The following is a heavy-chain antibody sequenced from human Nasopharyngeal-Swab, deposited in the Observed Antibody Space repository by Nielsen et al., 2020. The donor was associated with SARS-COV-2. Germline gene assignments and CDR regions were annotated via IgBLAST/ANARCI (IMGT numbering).Heavy chain of an antibody. D-gene: IGHD3-10*01. J-gene: IGHJ4*02. Sequence: GGSLRPSCAASGFTFDDYAMHWVRQAPGKGLEWVSGISWNSGSIGYADSVKGRFTISRDNAKNSLYLQMNSLRAEDTALYYCAAYGSGSYYTLWGQGTLVTVSS. CDR2: ISWNSGSI. V-gene: IGHV3-9*01. CDR3: AAYGSGSYYTL. CDR1: GFTFDDYA.